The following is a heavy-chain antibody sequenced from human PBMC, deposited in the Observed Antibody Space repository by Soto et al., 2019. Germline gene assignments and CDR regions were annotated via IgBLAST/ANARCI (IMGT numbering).Heavy chain of an antibody. D-gene: IGHD5-18*01. J-gene: IGHJ5*02. CDR1: GGSISSSSYY. V-gene: IGHV4-39*07. Sequence: SETLSLTCTVSGGSISSSSYYWGWIRQPPGKGLEWIGSIYYSGSTYYNPSLKSRVTISVDTSKNQFSLKLRSVTAGDTAVYYCARVPVDTYMIYWSDPWGQGTLVTVSS. CDR2: IYYSGST. CDR3: ARVPVDTYMIYWSDP.